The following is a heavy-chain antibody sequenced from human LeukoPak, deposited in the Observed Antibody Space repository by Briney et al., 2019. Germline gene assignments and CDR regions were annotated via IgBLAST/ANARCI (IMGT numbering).Heavy chain of an antibody. D-gene: IGHD4-17*01. J-gene: IGHJ3*02. CDR3: ATSETTHDAFDI. V-gene: IGHV3-23*01. CDR2: ISGRGGST. Sequence: GGSLRLSCAASGSTFSTYAMSWVRQAPGKGLEWVSTISGRGGSTYYADSAKGRFTISRDNSKNTLYLQMNSLRAEDTAVYYCATSETTHDAFDIWGQGTMVTVSS. CDR1: GSTFSTYA.